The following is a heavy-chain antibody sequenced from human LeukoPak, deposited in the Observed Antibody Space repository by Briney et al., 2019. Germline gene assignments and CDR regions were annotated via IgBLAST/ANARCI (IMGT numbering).Heavy chain of an antibody. CDR1: GFTFSSFE. D-gene: IGHD6-13*01. Sequence: LRLSCAASGFTFSSFEMNWVRQPPGKGLEWVGEINHSGSTNYNPSLKSRVTISVDTSKNQFSLKLSSVTAADTAVYYCARTTEAHSWRTRYYDYYMDVWGKGTTVTVSS. J-gene: IGHJ6*03. V-gene: IGHV4-34*01. CDR3: ARTTEAHSWRTRYYDYYMDV. CDR2: INHSGST.